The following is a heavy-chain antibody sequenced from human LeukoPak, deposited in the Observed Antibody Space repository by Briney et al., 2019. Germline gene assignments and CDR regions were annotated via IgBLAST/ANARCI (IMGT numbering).Heavy chain of an antibody. CDR3: ARVYYTAMVYFDL. Sequence: ASVTVSFKASGYTFTSYAMHWVRQAPGQRLEWMGWINAGNGNTKYSQKFQGRVTITRDTSASTAYMELSSLRSEDTAVYYCARVYYTAMVYFDLWGRGTLVTVSS. V-gene: IGHV1-3*01. D-gene: IGHD5-18*01. J-gene: IGHJ2*01. CDR2: INAGNGNT. CDR1: GYTFTSYA.